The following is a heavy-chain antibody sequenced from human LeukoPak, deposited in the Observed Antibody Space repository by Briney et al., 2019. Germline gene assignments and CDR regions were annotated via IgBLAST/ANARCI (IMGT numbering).Heavy chain of an antibody. V-gene: IGHV3-21*01. CDR1: GFTFSSYG. CDR2: ISSSSSYI. Sequence: PGGSLRLSCATSGFTFSSYGMHWVRQAPGKGLEWVSSISSSSSYIYYADSVKGRFTISRDNAKNSLYLQMNSLGAEDTAVYYCARDIVRGVTHFDYWGQGTLVTVSS. CDR3: ARDIVRGVTHFDY. D-gene: IGHD3-10*01. J-gene: IGHJ4*02.